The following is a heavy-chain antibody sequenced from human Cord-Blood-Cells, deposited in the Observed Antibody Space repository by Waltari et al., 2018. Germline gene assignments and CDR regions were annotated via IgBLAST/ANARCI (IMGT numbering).Heavy chain of an antibody. V-gene: IGHV1-24*01. J-gene: IGHJ4*02. D-gene: IGHD1-26*01. CDR1: GYTLTELA. CDR3: ATELGGSGSFDY. CDR2: FDPEDGET. Sequence: QVQLVQSGAAVKKPGAAVKVSCKFSGYTLTELAMPWVRQAPGKGLEWVGGFDPEDGETIYAQKFQGRVTMTEDTSTDTAYMELSSLRSEDTAVYYCATELGGSGSFDYWGQGTLVTVSS.